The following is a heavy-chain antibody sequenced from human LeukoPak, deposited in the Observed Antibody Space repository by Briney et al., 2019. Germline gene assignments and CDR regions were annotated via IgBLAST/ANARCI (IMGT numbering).Heavy chain of an antibody. D-gene: IGHD6-19*01. V-gene: IGHV4-38-2*02. J-gene: IGHJ5*02. CDR2: INHSGST. Sequence: TASETLSLTCTASGYSISSGYYWSWIRQPPGKGLEWIGEINHSGSTNYNPSLKSRVTISVDTSKNQFSLKLSSVTAADTAVYYCARGSMYGYSSGWYGALSSYNNWFDPWGQGTLVTVSS. CDR1: GYSISSGYY. CDR3: ARGSMYGYSSGWYGALSSYNNWFDP.